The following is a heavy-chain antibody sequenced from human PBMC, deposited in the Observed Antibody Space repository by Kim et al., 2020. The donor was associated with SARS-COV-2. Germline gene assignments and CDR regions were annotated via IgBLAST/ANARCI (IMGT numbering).Heavy chain of an antibody. J-gene: IGHJ4*02. CDR3: ESVAAVER. CDR2: IDTDGTTI. CDR1: GFTFSDSW. Sequence: GGSLRLSCVVSGFTFSDSWMHWVRQAPGKGLVWVSRIDTDGTTIDYAHSVKGRFTISRDNAKNTLYLQMNSLRPEDTAVYYCESVAAVERWGQGTLVPVS. D-gene: IGHD1-1*01. V-gene: IGHV3-74*01.